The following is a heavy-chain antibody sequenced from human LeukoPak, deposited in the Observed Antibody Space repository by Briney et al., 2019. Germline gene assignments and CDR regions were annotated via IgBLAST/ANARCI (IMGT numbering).Heavy chain of an antibody. CDR1: GYTFSSYG. D-gene: IGHD3-10*01. CDR3: ARWYYGDTVRWFDP. V-gene: IGHV1-18*01. J-gene: IGHJ5*02. Sequence: ASVKVSCKASGYTFSSYGITWVRQAPEQGLEWMGLISGNDGNTNYSQSFRGRLTMTTDASTSIAYMELRSLRSDDTPVYYCARWYYGDTVRWFDPWVQGTLVTVSS. CDR2: ISGNDGNT.